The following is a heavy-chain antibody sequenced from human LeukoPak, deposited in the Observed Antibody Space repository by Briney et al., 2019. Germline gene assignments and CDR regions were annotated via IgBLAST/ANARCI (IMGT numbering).Heavy chain of an antibody. J-gene: IGHJ6*02. CDR2: INHSGST. CDR1: GGSFGGYY. D-gene: IGHD3-9*01. V-gene: IGHV4-34*01. Sequence: SETLSLTCAVYGGSFGGYYWSWIRQPPGKGLEWIGEINHSGSTNYNPSLKSRVTISVDTSKNQFSLKLSSVTAADTAVYYCARGLSGYYTNYGMDVWGQGTTVTVSS. CDR3: ARGLSGYYTNYGMDV.